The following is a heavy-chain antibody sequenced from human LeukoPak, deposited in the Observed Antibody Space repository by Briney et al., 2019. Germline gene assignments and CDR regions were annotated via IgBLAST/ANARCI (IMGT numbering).Heavy chain of an antibody. J-gene: IGHJ4*02. D-gene: IGHD3-10*01. CDR2: ISGSGGST. Sequence: GGSLRLSCAASGFTFSSYAMSWVRQAPGKGLEWVSAISGSGGSTYYADSVKGRFTISRDNSKNTLYLQTNSLRAEDTAVYYCAKGPVMVRGVITPFDYWGQGTLVTVSS. V-gene: IGHV3-23*01. CDR3: AKGPVMVRGVITPFDY. CDR1: GFTFSSYA.